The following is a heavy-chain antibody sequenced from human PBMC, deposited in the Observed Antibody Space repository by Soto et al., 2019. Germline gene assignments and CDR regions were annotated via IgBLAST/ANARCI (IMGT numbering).Heavy chain of an antibody. D-gene: IGHD3-22*01. V-gene: IGHV3-64*04. CDR3: AKAMYYYDSSGNYPFDY. CDR2: INGNGKTK. CDR1: GFIFSGFG. Sequence: GGSLRLSCAASGFIFSGFGMHWVRQAPGKGLEYVSSINGNGKTKYYANSVKGRFTISRDNSKNTLYLQMNSLRAEDTAVYYCAKAMYYYDSSGNYPFDYWGQGTLVTVSS. J-gene: IGHJ4*02.